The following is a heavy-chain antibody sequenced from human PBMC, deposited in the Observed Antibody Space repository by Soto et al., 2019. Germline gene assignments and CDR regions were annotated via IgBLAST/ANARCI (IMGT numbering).Heavy chain of an antibody. CDR1: GGSIGAYY. D-gene: IGHD3-22*01. CDR3: ARHSYDSSGYYFAVGLDV. Sequence: PSETLSLTCTVSGGSIGAYYWTWIRQPPGKGLEWIGHIYFTVSANYNPSLKSRVTISIDTSENQFSLKLHSGTAADTAVYYCARHSYDSSGYYFAVGLDVWGQGTAVTVSS. J-gene: IGHJ6*02. CDR2: IYFTVSA. V-gene: IGHV4-59*01.